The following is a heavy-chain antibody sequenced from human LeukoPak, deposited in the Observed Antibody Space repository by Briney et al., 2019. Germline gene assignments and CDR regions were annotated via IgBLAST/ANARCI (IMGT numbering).Heavy chain of an antibody. CDR2: INPSGGST. D-gene: IGHD5-12*01. J-gene: IGHJ4*02. CDR1: GYTFTSYG. V-gene: IGHV1-46*01. CDR3: ARDPGSGSLFDY. Sequence: ASVKVSCKASGYTFTSYGISWVRQAPGQGLEWMGIINPSGGSTSYAQKFQGRVTMTRDTSTSTVYMELSSLRSEDTAVYYCARDPGSGSLFDYWGQGTLVTVSS.